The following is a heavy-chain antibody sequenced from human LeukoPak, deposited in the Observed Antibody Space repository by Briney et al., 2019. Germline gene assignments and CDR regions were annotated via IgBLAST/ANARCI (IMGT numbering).Heavy chain of an antibody. CDR3: AKAGPYYYDSSGSIDY. V-gene: IGHV3-30*02. J-gene: IGHJ4*02. Sequence: GGSLRLSCAASGFTFSSYGMHWVRQAPGKGLEWVAFIRYDGSNKYYADSVKGRFTIYRDNSKNTLYLQMNSLRAEDTAVYYCAKAGPYYYDSSGSIDYWGQGTLVTVSS. CDR1: GFTFSSYG. CDR2: IRYDGSNK. D-gene: IGHD3-22*01.